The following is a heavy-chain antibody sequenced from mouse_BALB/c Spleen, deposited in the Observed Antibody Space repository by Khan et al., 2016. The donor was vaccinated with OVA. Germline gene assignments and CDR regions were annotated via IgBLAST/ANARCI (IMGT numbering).Heavy chain of an antibody. Sequence: EVQLQESGPGLVKPSQSLSLTCTVTGYSITSDYAWNWIRQFPGNKLEWLGYISYSGNTNYNPSLKSRISVTREPSKNQFFLQLNSVTTEDTATYYCARVYGGDFDYWGQGTTLTVSS. CDR2: ISYSGNT. J-gene: IGHJ2*01. CDR1: GYSITSDYA. V-gene: IGHV3-2*02. CDR3: ARVYGGDFDY. D-gene: IGHD2-10*02.